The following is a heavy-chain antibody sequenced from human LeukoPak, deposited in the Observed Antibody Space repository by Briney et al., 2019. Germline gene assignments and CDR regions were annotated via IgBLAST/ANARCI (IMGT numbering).Heavy chain of an antibody. V-gene: IGHV3-43*02. CDR3: AKEYGSGSYYFYYYYGMDV. J-gene: IGHJ6*02. D-gene: IGHD3-10*01. Sequence: GGSLRLSCAASGFTFDDYAMHWVRQAPGKGLEWVSLISGDGGSAYYADSVKGRFTISRDNSKNSLYLQMNSLRTEDTALYYCAKEYGSGSYYFYYYYGMDVWGQGTTVTVSS. CDR1: GFTFDDYA. CDR2: ISGDGGSA.